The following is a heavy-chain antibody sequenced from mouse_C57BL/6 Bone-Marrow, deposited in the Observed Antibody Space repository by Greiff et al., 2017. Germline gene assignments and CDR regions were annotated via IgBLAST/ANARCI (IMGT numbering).Heavy chain of an antibody. V-gene: IGHV1-78*01. CDR1: GYTFTDHT. D-gene: IGHD1-1*01. CDR2: IYPRDGST. J-gene: IGHJ3*01. Sequence: LQESDAELVKPGASVKISCKVSGYTFTDHTIHWMKQRPEQGLEWIGYIYPRDGSTKYNEKFKGKATLTADKSSSTAYMQLNSLTSEDSAVYFCAREDYGSRAWFAYWGQGTLVTVSA. CDR3: AREDYGSRAWFAY.